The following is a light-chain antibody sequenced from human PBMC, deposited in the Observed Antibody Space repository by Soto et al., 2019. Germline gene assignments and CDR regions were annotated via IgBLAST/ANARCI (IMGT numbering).Light chain of an antibody. CDR1: QTVDSVY. V-gene: IGKV3-20*01. Sequence: EIVLTQSPGTLSLSPGEGATLSCRASQTVDSVYLAWYQQKPGQPPRLLIYGASTRAAGIPKRFSGSGSGTDFTLTISRVEPEDFAVYYCQQYDTSPPLYTFGQGTNLEIK. CDR2: GAS. CDR3: QQYDTSPPLYT. J-gene: IGKJ2*01.